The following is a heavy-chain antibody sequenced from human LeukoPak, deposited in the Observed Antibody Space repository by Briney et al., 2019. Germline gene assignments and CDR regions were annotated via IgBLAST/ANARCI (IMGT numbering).Heavy chain of an antibody. V-gene: IGHV3-48*01. J-gene: IGHJ4*02. Sequence: PGGSLRLSCAASGFTFSSYSMNWVRQAPGKGLEWVSYISSSTTTTIYYADSVKGRFTISRDNAKNSLYLQINSLGAEDTAVFYCARSRSGSYFDYWGQGTLVTVSS. CDR1: GFTFSSYS. D-gene: IGHD1-26*01. CDR2: ISSSTTTTI. CDR3: ARSRSGSYFDY.